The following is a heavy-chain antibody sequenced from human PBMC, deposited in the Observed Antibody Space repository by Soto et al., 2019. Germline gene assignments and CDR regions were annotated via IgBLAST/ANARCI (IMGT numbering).Heavy chain of an antibody. V-gene: IGHV3-73*01. CDR2: IRSKANSYAT. J-gene: IGHJ6*03. CDR1: GFTFSGSA. Sequence: GGSLRLSCAASGFTFSGSAMHWVRQASGKGLEWVGRIRSKANSYATAYAASVKGRFTISRDDSKNTAYLQMNSLKTEDTAVYYCTSPLWFGELYYYYYYMDVWGKGTTVTVSS. CDR3: TSPLWFGELYYYYYYMDV. D-gene: IGHD3-10*01.